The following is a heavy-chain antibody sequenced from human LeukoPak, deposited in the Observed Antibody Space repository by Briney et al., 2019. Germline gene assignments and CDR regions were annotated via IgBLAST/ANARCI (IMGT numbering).Heavy chain of an antibody. V-gene: IGHV4-30-4*01. Sequence: PSQTLSLTCTVSGGSISSGDYYWSWIRQPPGKGLEWIGYIYYSGSTYYNPSLKSRVTISVDTSKNQFSLKLSSVTAAVTAVYYCARDYDILTGYDWFDPWGQGTLVTVSS. J-gene: IGHJ5*02. CDR3: ARDYDILTGYDWFDP. CDR2: IYYSGST. D-gene: IGHD3-9*01. CDR1: GGSISSGDYY.